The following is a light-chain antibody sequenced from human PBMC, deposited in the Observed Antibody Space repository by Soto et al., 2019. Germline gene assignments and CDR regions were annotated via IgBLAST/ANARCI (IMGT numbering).Light chain of an antibody. CDR1: SSNIGSNY. CDR2: STD. V-gene: IGLV1-47*01. CDR3: AAWDDSVSGPV. J-gene: IGLJ2*01. Sequence: QSVLTQPPSASGTPGQRVTISCSGSSSNIGSNYVYWYQQLPGTAPKVLIYSTDKRPSGVPDRFSGSKSGTSASLAISGLRSEDEADYYCAAWDDSVSGPVFGGGTKVTVL.